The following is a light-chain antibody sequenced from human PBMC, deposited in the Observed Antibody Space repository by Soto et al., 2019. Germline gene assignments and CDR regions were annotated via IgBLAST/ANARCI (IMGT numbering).Light chain of an antibody. CDR2: KAS. CDR1: QSISSW. J-gene: IGKJ4*01. V-gene: IGKV1-5*03. Sequence: DIQMTQSPSTLSASVGDRVTITCRASQSISSWLAWYQQKPGKAPKLLIYKASSLESGVPSRFSGSGSGTEFTLNISSLQPDEFATYYCQQYNSYPSFGGGTKVEIK. CDR3: QQYNSYPS.